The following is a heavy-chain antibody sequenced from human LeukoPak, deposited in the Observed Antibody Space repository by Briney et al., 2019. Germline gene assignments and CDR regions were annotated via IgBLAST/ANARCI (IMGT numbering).Heavy chain of an antibody. Sequence: ASVKVSCKASGGTFSSYAISWVRQAPGQGLEWMGGIIPIFGTANYAQNFQGRVTMTRNTSISTAYMELSSLRSEDTAVYYCARGGPVAATHKYFQHWGQGTLVTVSS. CDR1: GGTFSSYA. CDR2: IIPIFGTA. V-gene: IGHV1-69*05. CDR3: ARGGPVAATHKYFQH. J-gene: IGHJ1*01. D-gene: IGHD6-19*01.